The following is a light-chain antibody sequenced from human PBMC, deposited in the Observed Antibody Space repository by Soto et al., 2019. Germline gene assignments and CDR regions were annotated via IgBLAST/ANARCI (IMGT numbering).Light chain of an antibody. Sequence: QSVLTQPPSASGTPGQRVTISCSGSSSNIGNNYAYWYQQLPGTAPKLLIYRNNQRPSGVTDRFSGSKSGTSASLAISGLRSEDEADYYCAAWDDSLSGVLFGGGTKLTVL. CDR3: AAWDDSLSGVL. J-gene: IGLJ3*02. V-gene: IGLV1-47*01. CDR1: SSNIGNNY. CDR2: RNN.